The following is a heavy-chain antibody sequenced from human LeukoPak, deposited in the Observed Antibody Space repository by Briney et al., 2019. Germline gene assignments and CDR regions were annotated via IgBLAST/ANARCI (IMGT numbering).Heavy chain of an antibody. Sequence: SETLSLTCTVSGGSISSYYWSWIRQPPGKGLEWIGYIYYSGSTNYNPSLKSRVTISVDTSKNQFSLKLSSVTAADTAVYYCARGPVGYCSGGSCYGDYWGQGTLVTVSS. D-gene: IGHD2-15*01. J-gene: IGHJ4*02. V-gene: IGHV4-59*01. CDR1: GGSISSYY. CDR3: ARGPVGYCSGGSCYGDY. CDR2: IYYSGST.